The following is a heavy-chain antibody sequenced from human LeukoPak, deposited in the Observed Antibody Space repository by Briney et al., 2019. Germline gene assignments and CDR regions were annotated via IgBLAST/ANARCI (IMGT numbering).Heavy chain of an antibody. CDR2: IYHSGST. Sequence: SETLSLTCAVSGYSISSDYYWGWIRQPPGKGLEWIGNIYHSGSTYYNPPLKSRVIILVNTSKNQFSLKLSSVTAADTAVYYCARGGSGSYASYMDVWGKGTTVTVSS. D-gene: IGHD3-10*01. V-gene: IGHV4-38-2*01. CDR1: GYSISSDYY. J-gene: IGHJ6*03. CDR3: ARGGSGSYASYMDV.